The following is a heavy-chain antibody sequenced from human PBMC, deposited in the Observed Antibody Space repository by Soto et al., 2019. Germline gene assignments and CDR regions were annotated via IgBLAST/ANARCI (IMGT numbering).Heavy chain of an antibody. Sequence: EVQLVESGGGLVQPGGSLRLSCAASGFTFSSYWMHWVRQAPGKGLVWVSRINSDGSSTSYADSVKGRFTISRDNAKNTLYLHMNRLRAEDTAVYYCVSTSLVVAAATREDYWGQGTLVTVSS. CDR1: GFTFSSYW. D-gene: IGHD2-15*01. V-gene: IGHV3-74*01. CDR2: INSDGSST. J-gene: IGHJ4*02. CDR3: VSTSLVVAAATREDY.